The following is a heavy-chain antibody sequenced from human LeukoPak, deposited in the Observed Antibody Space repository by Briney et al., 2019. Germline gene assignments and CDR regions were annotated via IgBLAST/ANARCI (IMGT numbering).Heavy chain of an antibody. Sequence: GGSLRLSCAASGFTFDNYRMSWVRQAPGKGLEWVSTVNADGGNTYYADSVKGRFTISRDNSKSTLILQMNSLRVGDTALYYCTKRVKYGGTWDHFADWGQGTLVTVSS. J-gene: IGHJ4*02. V-gene: IGHV3-23*01. CDR2: VNADGGNT. D-gene: IGHD1-26*01. CDR1: GFTFDNYR. CDR3: TKRVKYGGTWDHFAD.